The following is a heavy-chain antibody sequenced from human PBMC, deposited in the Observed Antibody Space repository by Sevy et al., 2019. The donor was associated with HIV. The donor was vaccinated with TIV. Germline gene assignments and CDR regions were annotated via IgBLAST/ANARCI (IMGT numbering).Heavy chain of an antibody. Sequence: GGSLRLSCAASGFTFSSYSMNWVRQAPGKGLEWVSYISSSSSTIYYADSVKGRFTISRDNAKNSLYLQMNSLRAEDTAVYYCARDLIFGVAISPFDYWGQGTLVTVSS. J-gene: IGHJ4*02. V-gene: IGHV3-48*01. CDR2: ISSSSSTI. CDR1: GFTFSSYS. CDR3: ARDLIFGVAISPFDY. D-gene: IGHD3-3*01.